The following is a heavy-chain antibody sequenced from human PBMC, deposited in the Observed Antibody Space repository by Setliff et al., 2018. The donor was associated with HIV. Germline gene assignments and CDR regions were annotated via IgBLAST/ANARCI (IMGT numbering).Heavy chain of an antibody. CDR3: ARGDLVIIPPSISKYYYYMDV. CDR1: GDTYTSYG. CDR2: ISAYNGNT. J-gene: IGHJ6*03. Sequence: ASVKVSCKASGDTYTSYGISWVRQAPGQGLEWMGWISAYNGNTFYAQKFQGRVTMTSDTSTSTAYMELRSLTSDDTAIYYCARGDLVIIPPSISKYYYYMDVWGKGTTVTVS. V-gene: IGHV1-18*01. D-gene: IGHD2-8*01.